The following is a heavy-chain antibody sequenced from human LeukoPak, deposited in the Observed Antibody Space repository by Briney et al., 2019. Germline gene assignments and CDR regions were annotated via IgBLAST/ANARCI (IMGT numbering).Heavy chain of an antibody. CDR2: ISSSSSTI. Sequence: GGSLRLSCAASGFTFSSYSMNWVRQAPGKGLEWVSYISSSSSTIYYADSVKGRFTISRDNAKNSLYLQMNSLRAEDTAVYYCARIPGIAVAGTIGFDYWGQGTLVTVSS. V-gene: IGHV3-48*04. D-gene: IGHD6-19*01. CDR1: GFTFSSYS. CDR3: ARIPGIAVAGTIGFDY. J-gene: IGHJ4*02.